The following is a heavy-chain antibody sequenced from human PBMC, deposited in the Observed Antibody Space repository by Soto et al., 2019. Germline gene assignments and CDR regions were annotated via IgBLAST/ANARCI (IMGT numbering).Heavy chain of an antibody. Sequence: QVQLVQSGAEVKKPGSSGNVSCKSSGGAFSDYAFSWVRQAPGQGLEWLGGMMPIFRAPDYAQKFQGRVTITADEFTRTAYMEMNSLRSEDTAVYYCASWLKGPDIGNYYYGMDVGGQGTTVTV. D-gene: IGHD2-15*01. J-gene: IGHJ6*02. CDR3: ASWLKGPDIGNYYYGMDV. CDR1: GGAFSDYA. CDR2: MMPIFRAP. V-gene: IGHV1-69*12.